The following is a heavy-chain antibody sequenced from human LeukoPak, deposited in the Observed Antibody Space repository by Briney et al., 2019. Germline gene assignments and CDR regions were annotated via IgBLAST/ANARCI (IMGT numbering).Heavy chain of an antibody. J-gene: IGHJ3*02. CDR1: GGSFSGYY. CDR2: INHSGST. V-gene: IGHV4-34*01. D-gene: IGHD5-24*01. Sequence: PSETLSLTCTVYGGSFSGYYWSWIRQPPGKGLEWIGEINHSGSTNYNPSLKSRVTISVDTSKNQFSLKLSSVTAADTAIYYCARPKDGYNGYGAFDIWGQGTMVTVSS. CDR3: ARPKDGYNGYGAFDI.